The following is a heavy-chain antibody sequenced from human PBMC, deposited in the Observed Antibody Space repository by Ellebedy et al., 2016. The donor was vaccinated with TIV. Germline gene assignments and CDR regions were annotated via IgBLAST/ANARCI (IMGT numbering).Heavy chain of an antibody. V-gene: IGHV3-30*04. CDR1: GFTFSSYA. J-gene: IGHJ3*02. CDR2: ISYDGSNK. Sequence: GESLKISCAASGFTFSSYAMHWVRQAPGKGLEWVAFISYDGSNKYYADSVKGRFTISRDNSKNTLYLQMNSLRAEDTAVYYCARDHYILVRGVHDAFDIWGQGTMVTVSS. D-gene: IGHD3-10*01. CDR3: ARDHYILVRGVHDAFDI.